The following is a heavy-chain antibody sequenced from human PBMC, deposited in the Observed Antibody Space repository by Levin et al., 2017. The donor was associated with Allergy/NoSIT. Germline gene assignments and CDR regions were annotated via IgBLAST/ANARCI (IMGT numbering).Heavy chain of an antibody. V-gene: IGHV4-61*01. CDR2: IYYSGST. Sequence: SETLSLTCTVSGGSVSSGSYYWSWIRQPPGKGLEWIGYIYYSGSTNYNPSLKSRVTISVDTSKNQFSLKLSSVTAADTAVYYCARGRDGYNSDWGQGTLVTVSS. CDR3: ARGRDGYNSD. CDR1: GGSVSSGSYY. J-gene: IGHJ4*02. D-gene: IGHD5-24*01.